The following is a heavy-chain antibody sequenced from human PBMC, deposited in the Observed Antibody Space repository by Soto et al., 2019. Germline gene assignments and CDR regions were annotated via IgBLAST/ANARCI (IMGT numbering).Heavy chain of an antibody. CDR1: GHSLTELS. Sequence: GASVKVSCKVSGHSLTELSIHWVRRPPGKGLEWMAGFDPEGKPISTQNFQGRLTMTEDTSTDTAYMELSRLRPEDTAVFYCATGDYALDVWGQGTTVTVSS. CDR2: FDPEGKP. V-gene: IGHV1-24*01. J-gene: IGHJ6*02. CDR3: ATGDYALDV.